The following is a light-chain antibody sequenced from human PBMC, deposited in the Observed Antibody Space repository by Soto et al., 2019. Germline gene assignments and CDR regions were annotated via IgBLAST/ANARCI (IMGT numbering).Light chain of an antibody. CDR3: LIYYGGAQLSLYV. J-gene: IGLJ1*01. CDR2: STS. CDR1: TGAVTSGYY. Sequence: QAVLTQEPSLTVSPGGTVTLTCASSTGAVTSGYYPNWFQQKPGQAPRALIYSTSNKHSSTPARFSASLLGGKAALTPSAVPPGDEGEYYCLIYYGGAQLSLYVFGTGSKVTVL. V-gene: IGLV7-43*01.